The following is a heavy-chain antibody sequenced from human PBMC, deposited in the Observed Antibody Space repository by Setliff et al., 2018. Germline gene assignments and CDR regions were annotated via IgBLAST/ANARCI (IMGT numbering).Heavy chain of an antibody. CDR1: GGSISSSSYY. J-gene: IGHJ4*02. D-gene: IGHD3-10*02. V-gene: IGHV4-39*07. Sequence: KASETLSLTCTVSGGSISSSSYYWGWIRQPPGKGLEWIGSIYYSGSTYYNPSLKSRVSISVDRSKNQFSLKLTSVTAADTAVYYCAREFAYARGYYVAETLDSWGQGTLVTVSS. CDR3: AREFAYARGYYVAETLDS. CDR2: IYYSGST.